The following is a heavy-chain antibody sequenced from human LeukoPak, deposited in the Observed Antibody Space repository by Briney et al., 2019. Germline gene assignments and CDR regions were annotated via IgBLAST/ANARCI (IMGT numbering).Heavy chain of an antibody. Sequence: PGGSLRLSCAASGFTFTNYAMSWVRQAPGKGLEWVSAIGGSGDNTYYADSVKGRFTISRENSKNTLSLQMNSLRDEDTAVYYCAKGVWNCGGDCYSTFDYWGQGTLVTVSS. CDR1: GFTFTNYA. CDR3: AKGVWNCGGDCYSTFDY. CDR2: IGGSGDNT. V-gene: IGHV3-23*01. J-gene: IGHJ4*02. D-gene: IGHD2-21*02.